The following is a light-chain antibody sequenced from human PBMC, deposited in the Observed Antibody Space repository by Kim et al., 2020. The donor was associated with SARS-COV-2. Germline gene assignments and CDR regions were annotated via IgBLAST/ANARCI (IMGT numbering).Light chain of an antibody. CDR2: AAS. V-gene: IGKV1-39*01. CDR3: HQSYISHT. J-gene: IGKJ2*01. Sequence: LSATVGDRVTITCRASQTINNYLNWYQQKPGKAPKLLIFAASSLRSGVPSRFSGSGSGTDFTLTISSLQPEDFATYYCHQSYISHTFGQGTKLEI. CDR1: QTINNY.